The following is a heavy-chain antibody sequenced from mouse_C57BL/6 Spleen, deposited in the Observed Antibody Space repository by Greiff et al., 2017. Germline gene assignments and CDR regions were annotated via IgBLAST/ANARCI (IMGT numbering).Heavy chain of an antibody. CDR2: ISSGGDYT. Sequence: EVQRVESGEGLVKPGGSLTLSCAASGFTFSSYAMSWVRQTPEKRLEWVAYISSGGDYTYYADTVKGRFTISRDNARNTLYLQMSSLKSEDTAMYYCTRDRGNYFDYWGQGTTLTVSS. CDR1: GFTFSSYA. V-gene: IGHV5-9-1*02. CDR3: TRDRGNYFDY. J-gene: IGHJ2*01. D-gene: IGHD2-14*01.